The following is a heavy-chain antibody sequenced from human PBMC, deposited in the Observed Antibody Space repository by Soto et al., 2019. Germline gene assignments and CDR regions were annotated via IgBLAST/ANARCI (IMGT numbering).Heavy chain of an antibody. D-gene: IGHD3-9*01. CDR3: ARLEGLATISDYFDF. Sequence: QLQLQESGPGLVKPSETLSLTCSVSDDSINSDKYYWGWIRQPPGKGLEWIGSIYYRGNAYYNPSLQTRVTISLDKSRSQFSLKLNSVPAADSAVYFCARLEGLATISDYFDFWGPGALVTVSS. CDR1: DDSINSDKYY. CDR2: IYYRGNA. J-gene: IGHJ4*02. V-gene: IGHV4-39*01.